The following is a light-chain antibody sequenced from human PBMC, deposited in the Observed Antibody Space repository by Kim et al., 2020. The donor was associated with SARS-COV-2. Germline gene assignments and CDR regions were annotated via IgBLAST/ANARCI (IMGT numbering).Light chain of an antibody. CDR1: QSVSKNF. V-gene: IGKV3-20*01. J-gene: IGKJ2*01. CDR2: GAS. Sequence: PGERSTLSCRASQSVSKNFLAWYRQRPGQPPSLLIYGASTRATGIPDRISGSGSGTDFTLTITRLEPEDFAVYYCQQYGTPPYTFGQGTKLEI. CDR3: QQYGTPPYT.